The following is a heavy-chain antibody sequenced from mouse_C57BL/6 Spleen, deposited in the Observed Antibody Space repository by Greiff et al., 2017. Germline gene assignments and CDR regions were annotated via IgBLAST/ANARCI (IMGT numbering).Heavy chain of an antibody. CDR3: ARRVVDYAMDY. Sequence: VQLQQPGAELVRPGSSVKLSCKASGYTFTSYWMGWVKQRPGQGLEWIGNIYPSDSETHYNQKFKDKATLTVDKSSSTAYMQLSSLTSEDSAVYYCARRVVDYAMDYWGQGTSVTVSS. CDR1: GYTFTSYW. CDR2: IYPSDSET. V-gene: IGHV1-61*01. J-gene: IGHJ4*01. D-gene: IGHD1-1*01.